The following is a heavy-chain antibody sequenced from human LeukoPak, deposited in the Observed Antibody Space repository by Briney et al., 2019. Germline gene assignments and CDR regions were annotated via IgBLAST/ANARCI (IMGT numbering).Heavy chain of an antibody. D-gene: IGHD2-8*02. CDR3: ATYRQVLLPFES. CDR1: GFTFSTFA. CDR2: IFPSGGEI. J-gene: IGHJ4*02. V-gene: IGHV3-23*01. Sequence: GGSLRLSCAASGFTFSTFAMLWVRQPPGKGLEGVSSIFPSGGEIHYADSVRGRFTISRDNSKSTLSLQMNSLRAEDTAIYYCATYRQVLLPFESWGQGTLVTVSS.